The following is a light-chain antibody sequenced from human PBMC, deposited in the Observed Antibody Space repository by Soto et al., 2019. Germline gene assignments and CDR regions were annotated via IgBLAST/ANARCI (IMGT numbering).Light chain of an antibody. CDR2: GNS. J-gene: IGLJ1*01. V-gene: IGLV1-40*01. CDR3: QSYDSSLSVYV. CDR1: SSNIGTGYD. Sequence: QSVLTQPPSMSGAPGQRVTFSCTGSSSNIGTGYDVHWYQHLPGTAPKLLIYGNSNRPSGVPDRFSGSKSGTSASLAITGLQAEDEADYYCQSYDSSLSVYVFGTGTQLTVL.